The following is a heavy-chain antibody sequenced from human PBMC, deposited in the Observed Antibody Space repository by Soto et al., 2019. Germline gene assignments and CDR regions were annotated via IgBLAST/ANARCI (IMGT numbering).Heavy chain of an antibody. CDR2: MNPNRGDK. V-gene: IGHV1-8*01. CDR3: ARTYCSGGSCYWVDNWFDP. Sequence: ASVKVSCKASGYTFTSYDINWVRQATGQGLEWMGWMNPNRGDKGYAQKFQGRVTRTRNTSIRTAHMELSSLRSEDTAVYYCARTYCSGGSCYWVDNWFDPWGQGTLVTVSS. D-gene: IGHD2-15*01. CDR1: GYTFTSYD. J-gene: IGHJ5*02.